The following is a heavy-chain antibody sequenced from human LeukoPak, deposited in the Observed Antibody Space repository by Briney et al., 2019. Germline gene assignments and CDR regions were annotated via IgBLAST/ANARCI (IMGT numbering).Heavy chain of an antibody. CDR2: ISSNSNYI. CDR1: ELTFSNYA. D-gene: IGHD3-22*01. V-gene: IGHV3-21*01. J-gene: IGHJ4*02. CDR3: ARGGYYDSSDY. Sequence: PGGSLRLSCAASELTFSNYAMSWVRQAPGKGLEWVSSISSNSNYIYYADSVKGRFTISRDNAKNSLSLQMNSLRAEDTAVYYCARGGYYDSSDYWGQGTLVTVSS.